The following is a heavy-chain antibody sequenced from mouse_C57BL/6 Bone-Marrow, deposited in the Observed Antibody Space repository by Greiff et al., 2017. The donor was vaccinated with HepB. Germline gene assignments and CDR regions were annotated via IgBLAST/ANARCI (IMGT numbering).Heavy chain of an antibody. D-gene: IGHD3-2*02. J-gene: IGHJ3*01. CDR3: AGGDDSSGYSFAY. V-gene: IGHV1-69*01. CDR2: IDPSDSYT. Sequence: VQLQQPGAELVMPGASVKLSCKASGYTFTSYWMHWVKQRPGQGLEWIGEIDPSDSYTNYNQKFKGKSTLTVDKSSSTAYMQLSSLTSEDSAVYHCAGGDDSSGYSFAYWGQGTLVTVSA. CDR1: GYTFTSYW.